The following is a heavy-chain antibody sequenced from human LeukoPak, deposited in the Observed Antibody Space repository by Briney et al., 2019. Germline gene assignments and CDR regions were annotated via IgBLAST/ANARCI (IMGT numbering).Heavy chain of an antibody. D-gene: IGHD5-24*01. V-gene: IGHV4-39*07. CDR1: GGSISSSSYY. Sequence: NSSETLSLTCTVSGGSISSSSYYWGWIRQPPGKGLEWIGSIYYSGSTNYNPSLKSRVTISVDTSKNQFSLKLSSVTAADTAVYCCARGGMATIDYWGQGTLVTVSS. J-gene: IGHJ4*02. CDR2: IYYSGST. CDR3: ARGGMATIDY.